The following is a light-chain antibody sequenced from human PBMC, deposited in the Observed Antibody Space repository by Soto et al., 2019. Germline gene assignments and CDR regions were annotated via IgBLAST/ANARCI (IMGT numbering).Light chain of an antibody. V-gene: IGKV3-15*01. CDR2: FAS. J-gene: IGKJ4*01. CDR1: QTVYNN. CDR3: LQFTAWPLT. Sequence: IVMTQSPATLSVSPGEKATLSCRASQTVYNNLAWYQQKPSQAPRLLVYFASTRATGVPARFSGSGSGTEFSLTIRSLQSEDFALYYCLQFTAWPLTFGGGTKVETK.